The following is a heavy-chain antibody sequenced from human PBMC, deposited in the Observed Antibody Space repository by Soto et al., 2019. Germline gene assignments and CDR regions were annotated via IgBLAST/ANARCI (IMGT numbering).Heavy chain of an antibody. Sequence: QVQLVQSGAEVRKPGASVKVSCEASGYTCTSYYMNGVRQAPGQGLEWMGIINPSGGTTSYAQKFQGRVTMTSDTSTSTVYMELRSLKSEDTAVYYCARAKYTSSSLDYWGQGTLVTVSS. J-gene: IGHJ4*02. D-gene: IGHD6-6*01. CDR1: GYTCTSYY. CDR3: ARAKYTSSSLDY. V-gene: IGHV1-46*01. CDR2: INPSGGTT.